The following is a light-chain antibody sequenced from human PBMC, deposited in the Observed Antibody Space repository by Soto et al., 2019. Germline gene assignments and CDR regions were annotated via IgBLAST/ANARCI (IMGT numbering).Light chain of an antibody. CDR1: QNISNY. CDR3: QQSYSIPRLT. V-gene: IGKV1-39*01. J-gene: IGKJ3*01. CDR2: AAS. Sequence: DMQMTQSPSSLSASVGDRVSITCRSSQNISNYLHWYQQRPGKAPKTLIYAASNLRSGVPSRFSGSGSATDFTLTISSLQSEDFATYYSQQSYSIPRLTFGPGTRVEIK.